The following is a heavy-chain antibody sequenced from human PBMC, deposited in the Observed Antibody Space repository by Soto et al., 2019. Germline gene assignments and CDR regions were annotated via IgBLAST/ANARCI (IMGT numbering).Heavy chain of an antibody. CDR3: AVTYFDYTWGHYRSA. CDR1: AYTFTTYD. V-gene: IGHV1-8*02. Sequence: GASVPVTCTTSAYTFTTYDSHWVRPARGQGLEGMGSMNRNSGDTAYAQKLQDRVTMTRDTSISTAHMELSSLRSEDTATYYCAVTYFDYTWGHYRSAWGQGTPGT. D-gene: IGHD3-16*02. J-gene: IGHJ5*02. CDR2: MNRNSGDT.